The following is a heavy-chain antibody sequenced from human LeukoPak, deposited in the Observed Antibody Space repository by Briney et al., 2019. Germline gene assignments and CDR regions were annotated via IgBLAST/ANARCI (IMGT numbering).Heavy chain of an antibody. J-gene: IGHJ3*01. Sequence: GGSLRLSCATSGLTFSTYGMHWVRQAPGKGLEWVAFIQYHGGDIFYADSVRGRFTTSRENSKNTLYLQMNRLRAEDSAVYYCVPDYDFMGGTRSEFFDFWGQGTMVTVSS. CDR1: GLTFSTYG. CDR3: VPDYDFMGGTRSEFFDF. V-gene: IGHV3-30*02. CDR2: IQYHGGDI. D-gene: IGHD3/OR15-3a*01.